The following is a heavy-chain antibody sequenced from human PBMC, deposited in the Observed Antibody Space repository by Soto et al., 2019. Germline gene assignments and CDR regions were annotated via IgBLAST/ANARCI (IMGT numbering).Heavy chain of an antibody. D-gene: IGHD1-26*01. Sequence: QVQLVQSGAEVKKPGSSVKVSCKASGGTFSSYTISWVRQAPGQGLEWMGRIIPILGIANYAQKFQGRVTITADKTTKTAYMELSSLRSEDTAVYYCARVGVGATTDHYFDYWGQGTLVTVSS. V-gene: IGHV1-69*02. CDR1: GGTFSSYT. CDR2: IIPILGIA. J-gene: IGHJ4*02. CDR3: ARVGVGATTDHYFDY.